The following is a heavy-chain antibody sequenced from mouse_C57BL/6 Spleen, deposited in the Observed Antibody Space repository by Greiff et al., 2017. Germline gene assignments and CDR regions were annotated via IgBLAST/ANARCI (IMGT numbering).Heavy chain of an antibody. CDR2: ISSGGDYI. V-gene: IGHV5-9-1*02. CDR1: GFTFSSYA. Sequence: EVMLVESGEGLVKPGGSLKLSCAASGFTFSSYAMSWVRQTPEKRLEWVAYISSGGDYIYYADTVKGRFTISRDNARNTLYLQMSSLKSEDTAMYYCTNDCDGDYYAMDYWGQGTSVTVSS. CDR3: TNDCDGDYYAMDY. D-gene: IGHD2-4*01. J-gene: IGHJ4*01.